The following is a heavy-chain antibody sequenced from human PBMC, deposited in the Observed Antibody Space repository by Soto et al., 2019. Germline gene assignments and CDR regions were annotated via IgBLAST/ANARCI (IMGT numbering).Heavy chain of an antibody. CDR2: IIDSGGST. V-gene: IGHV3-23*01. CDR3: ATATSIGQQLVWYFQH. Sequence: PGGSLRLSCAASGFTFSSCAMGWVRQAPGKGLEWVSDIIDSGGSTYYADSVKGRFTISRDNSKSTLYLQMNSLRSEDTAVYYCATATSIGQQLVWYFQHWGQGTLVTVSS. J-gene: IGHJ1*01. CDR1: GFTFSSCA. D-gene: IGHD6-13*01.